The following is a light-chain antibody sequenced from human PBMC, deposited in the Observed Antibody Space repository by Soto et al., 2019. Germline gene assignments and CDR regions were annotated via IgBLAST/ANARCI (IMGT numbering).Light chain of an antibody. V-gene: IGKV1-13*02. J-gene: IGKJ5*01. CDR2: DAS. CDR1: QGISSA. CDR3: QQLKTYPFT. Sequence: AIQLTQSPSSLSASVGDRVAIICRASQGISSALAWYQHKPGKAPKILIYDASSLQSGVPSRFSGSESGTECTLTISSLQPEDFATYYCQQLKTYPFTFGQGTRLEIK.